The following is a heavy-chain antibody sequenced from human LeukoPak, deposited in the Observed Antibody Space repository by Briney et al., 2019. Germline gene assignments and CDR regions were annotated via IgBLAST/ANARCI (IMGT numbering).Heavy chain of an antibody. J-gene: IGHJ3*02. Sequence: GGSLRLSCAASGFTFSSYGMHWVRQAPGKGLEWVALIWYDGSNKYYADSVKGRFTISRDNAKNSLDLQMNSLRAEDTAVYYCARIGTSGHDFDIWGQGTMVTVSS. CDR2: IWYDGSNK. D-gene: IGHD1-1*01. CDR1: GFTFSSYG. CDR3: ARIGTSGHDFDI. V-gene: IGHV3-33*03.